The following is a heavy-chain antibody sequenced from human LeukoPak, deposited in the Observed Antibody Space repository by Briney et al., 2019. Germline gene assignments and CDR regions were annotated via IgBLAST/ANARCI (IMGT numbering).Heavy chain of an antibody. Sequence: ASVKVSCKASGYIFTSYYMHWVRQAPGQGLEWMGIINPSGGSTSYAQKFQGRVTMTRDTSTSTAYMELSSLRSEDTAVYYCARSITIFGVVIMDYYYYYMDVWGKGTTVTVS. D-gene: IGHD3-3*01. CDR2: INPSGGST. CDR1: GYIFTSYY. CDR3: ARSITIFGVVIMDYYYYYMDV. V-gene: IGHV1-46*01. J-gene: IGHJ6*03.